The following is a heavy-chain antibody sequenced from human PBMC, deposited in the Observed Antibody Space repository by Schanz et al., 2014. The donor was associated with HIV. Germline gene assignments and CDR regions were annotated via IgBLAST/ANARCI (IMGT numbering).Heavy chain of an antibody. J-gene: IGHJ4*02. CDR3: ARDRMVYAQAPLYYFDY. Sequence: VQLVESGGGVVRPGRSLRLSCAASGFTFSSFGMHWVRQAPGKGLERVAVISYDGINKYYEDSVKGRLTISRDNSKNTLYLQMKSLRAEDTAVYYCARDRMVYAQAPLYYFDYWGQGTLVTVSS. V-gene: IGHV3-30*03. CDR1: GFTFSSFG. D-gene: IGHD2-8*01. CDR2: ISYDGINK.